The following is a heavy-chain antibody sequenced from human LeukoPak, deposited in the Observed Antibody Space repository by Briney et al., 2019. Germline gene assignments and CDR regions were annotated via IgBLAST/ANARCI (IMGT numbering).Heavy chain of an antibody. CDR1: GYTFTGYY. CDR3: ARKIEYSSSSLEYYFDY. D-gene: IGHD6-6*01. J-gene: IGHJ4*02. V-gene: IGHV1-2*02. CDR2: INPNSGGT. Sequence: ASVKVSCKASGYTFTGYYMHWVRQAPGQGLEWMGWINPNSGGTNYAQKFQGRVTMTRDTSVSTAYMELSRLRSDDTAVYYCARKIEYSSSSLEYYFDYWGQGILVTVSS.